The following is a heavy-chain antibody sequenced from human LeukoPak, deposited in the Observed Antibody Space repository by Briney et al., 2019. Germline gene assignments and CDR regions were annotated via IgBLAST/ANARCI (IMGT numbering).Heavy chain of an antibody. CDR1: GFTFSSYY. D-gene: IGHD4-17*01. V-gene: IGHV3-21*01. CDR3: ARNTGIDY. Sequence: GGFMRLSCAASGFTFSSYYRNWVSQASGKVPEWVSSISSSSSYIYYADSVKVRFTISRDNAKNSLYLQMISLRAEDTAVYYCARNTGIDYWNQGTLVTVSS. J-gene: IGHJ4*02. CDR2: ISSSSSYI.